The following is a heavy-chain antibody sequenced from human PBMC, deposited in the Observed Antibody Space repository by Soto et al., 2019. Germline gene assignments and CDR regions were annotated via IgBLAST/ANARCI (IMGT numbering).Heavy chain of an antibody. Sequence: EVQLVESGGGLVQPGGSLRLSCAASGFTFSSYWMTWVRQAPGKGLEWVANIKQDGSEKYYVDSVKGRFTISRDNAKNSLYLQMNSLRAEDTAVYYCARSPPRPLIAAAENFAYWGQGTLVTVSS. J-gene: IGHJ4*02. V-gene: IGHV3-7*04. D-gene: IGHD6-13*01. CDR2: IKQDGSEK. CDR3: ARSPPRPLIAAAENFAY. CDR1: GFTFSSYW.